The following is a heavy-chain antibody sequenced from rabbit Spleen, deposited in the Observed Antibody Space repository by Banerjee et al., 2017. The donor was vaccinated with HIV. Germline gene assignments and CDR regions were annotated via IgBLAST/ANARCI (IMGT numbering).Heavy chain of an antibody. CDR1: GFSFSSGHD. CDR2: IYTGSGGNT. V-gene: IGHV1S40*01. CDR3: ARDTSSSFSSYGMDL. J-gene: IGHJ6*01. D-gene: IGHD1-1*01. Sequence: QSLEESGGDLVKPGASLTLTCTASGFSFSSGHDMCWVRQAPGKGLEWIACIYTGSGGNTYYASWAKGRFTISKTSSTTVTLQMTSLTAADTATYFCARDTSSSFSSYGMDLWGQGTLVTVS.